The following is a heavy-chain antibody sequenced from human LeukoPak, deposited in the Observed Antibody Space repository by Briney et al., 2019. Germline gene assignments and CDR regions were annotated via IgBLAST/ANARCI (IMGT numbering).Heavy chain of an antibody. J-gene: IGHJ6*03. CDR3: ARGRYMDV. Sequence: ASVKVSCKASGYIFIDYEINWVRQATGQGLEWMGWMNPKSGDTGYEQKFQGRVTITRDSSISTVYKELSSLRSEDTALYYCARGRYMDVWGKGTTVTVSS. V-gene: IGHV1-8*03. CDR2: MNPKSGDT. CDR1: GYIFIDYE.